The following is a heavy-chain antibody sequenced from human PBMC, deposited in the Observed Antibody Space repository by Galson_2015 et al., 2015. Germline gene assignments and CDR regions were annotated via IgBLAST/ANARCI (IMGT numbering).Heavy chain of an antibody. CDR2: MNPNSGNT. V-gene: IGHV1-8*01. D-gene: IGHD3-10*01. J-gene: IGHJ6*02. CDR3: ASTITMVRGVTRRPNYYYGMDV. CDR1: GYTFTSYD. Sequence: SVKVSCKASGYTFTSYDINWVRQATGQGLEWMGWMNPNSGNTGYAQKFQGRVTMTRNTSISTAYMELSSLRSEDTAVYYCASTITMVRGVTRRPNYYYGMDVWGQGTTVTVSS.